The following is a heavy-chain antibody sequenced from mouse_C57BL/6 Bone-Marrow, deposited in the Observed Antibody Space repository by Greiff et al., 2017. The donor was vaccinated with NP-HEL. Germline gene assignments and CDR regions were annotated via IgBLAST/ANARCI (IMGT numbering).Heavy chain of an antibody. CDR2: IHPSDSDT. Sequence: VQLQQPGAELVKPGASVKVSCRASGYTFTSSWRHWVKKRPGQGLEGIGRIHPSDSDTNYNQKFKGKATLTVDKSSSTAYMQLSSLTSEDSAVYYCAIRDWDDYWGQGTTLTVSS. V-gene: IGHV1-74*01. J-gene: IGHJ2*01. CDR1: GYTFTSSW. CDR3: AIRDWDDY. D-gene: IGHD4-1*01.